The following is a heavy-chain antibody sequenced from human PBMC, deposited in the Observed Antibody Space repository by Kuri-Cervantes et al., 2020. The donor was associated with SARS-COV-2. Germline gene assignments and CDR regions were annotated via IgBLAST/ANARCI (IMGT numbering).Heavy chain of an antibody. V-gene: IGHV4-34*01. CDR2: INHSGST. D-gene: IGHD6-13*01. CDR3: ARGGIAAAGKSLQH. CDR1: GGSISSYY. Sequence: SETLSLTCTVSGGSISSYYWSWIRQPPGKGLEWIGEINHSGSTNYNPSLKSRVTISVDTSKNQFSLKLSSVTAADTAVYYCARGGIAAAGKSLQHWGQGTLVTVSS. J-gene: IGHJ1*01.